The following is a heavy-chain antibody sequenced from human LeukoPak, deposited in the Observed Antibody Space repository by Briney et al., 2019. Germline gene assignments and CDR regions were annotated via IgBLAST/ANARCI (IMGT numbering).Heavy chain of an antibody. J-gene: IGHJ3*02. D-gene: IGHD5-12*01. CDR1: GYTFTGYY. V-gene: IGHV1-2*02. CDR2: INPNSGGT. CDR3: ARDGYSSSRAFDI. Sequence: ASVKVSCKASGYTFTGYYMHWVRQAPGQGLEWMGWINPNSGGTNYAQKFQGRVTMTRDTSISTAYMELSRLRSDDTAVYYCARDGYSSSRAFDIWGQGTMVTVSS.